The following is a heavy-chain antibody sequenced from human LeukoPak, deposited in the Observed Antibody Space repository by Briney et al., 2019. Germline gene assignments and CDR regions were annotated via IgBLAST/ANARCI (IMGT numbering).Heavy chain of an antibody. CDR1: GYTFTGYY. CDR2: SNPGGGAT. D-gene: IGHD1-1*01. J-gene: IGHJ6*03. CDR3: ARGNDGWPHYYYYFMDV. V-gene: IGHV1-46*01. Sequence: ASVKASCKASGYTFTGYYMHWVRQAPGQGLEWMGVSNPGGGATTYAQKFQGRVTMTRDMSTSTVYMELRSLRSADTAVYYCARGNDGWPHYYYYFMDVWGKGTTVTVSS.